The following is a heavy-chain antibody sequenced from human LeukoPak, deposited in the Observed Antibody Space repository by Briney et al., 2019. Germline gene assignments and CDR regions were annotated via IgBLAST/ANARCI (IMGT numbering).Heavy chain of an antibody. D-gene: IGHD2-8*01. CDR1: GFTFSDYY. CDR2: ISSSGSTI. J-gene: IGHJ6*02. V-gene: IGHV3-11*01. Sequence: GGSLRLSCAASGFTFSDYYMSWIRQAPGKGLEWVSYISSSGSTIYYADSVKGRFTISRDNAKNSLYLRMNSLRAEDTAVYYCARDTPYCTNGVCFGMDVWGQGTTVTVSS. CDR3: ARDTPYCTNGVCFGMDV.